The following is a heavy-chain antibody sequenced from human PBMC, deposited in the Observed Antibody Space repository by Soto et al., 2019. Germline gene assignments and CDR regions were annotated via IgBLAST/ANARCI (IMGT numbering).Heavy chain of an antibody. V-gene: IGHV1-69*02. D-gene: IGHD3-10*01. Sequence: QVQLVQSGAEVKKPGSSVKVSCKASGGTFSSYTISWVRQAPGQGLEWMGRIIPILGIANYAQKFQGRVTXTXDXFTSTAYMELSSLRSEDTAVYYCARVRGVRGVDFDYWGQGTLVTVSS. CDR2: IIPILGIA. CDR3: ARVRGVRGVDFDY. J-gene: IGHJ4*02. CDR1: GGTFSSYT.